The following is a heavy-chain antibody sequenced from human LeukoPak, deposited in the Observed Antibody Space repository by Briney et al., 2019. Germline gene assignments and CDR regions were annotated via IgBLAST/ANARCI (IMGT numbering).Heavy chain of an antibody. J-gene: IGHJ4*02. CDR2: ITSSGAAT. V-gene: IGHV3-23*01. CDR1: GFTFSSYA. D-gene: IGHD3-22*01. CDR3: AKDRPNYYGSNGHYYKLNGDC. Sequence: PGGSLRLSCAASGFTFSSYAMSWLRQAPGQGLEWVSSITSSGAATYYADSVKVRFTISRDNSDNTLYLQMNSLRAEDTAVYYCAKDRPNYYGSNGHYYKLNGDCWGQGTLVTVSS.